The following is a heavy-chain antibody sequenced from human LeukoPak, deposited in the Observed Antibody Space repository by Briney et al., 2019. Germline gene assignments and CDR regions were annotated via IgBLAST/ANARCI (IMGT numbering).Heavy chain of an antibody. CDR2: IYSGGST. D-gene: IGHD2-21*01. CDR3: ARGTNLPNCYDPYFDY. V-gene: IGHV3-53*01. J-gene: IGHJ4*02. CDR1: GFTVSSNY. Sequence: GGSLRLSCAASGFTVSSNYMSWVRQAPGKGLEWVSVIYSGGSTYYADSVKGRFTISRDNSKNTLYLQMNSLRAEDTAVYYCARGTNLPNCYDPYFDYWGQGTLVTVSS.